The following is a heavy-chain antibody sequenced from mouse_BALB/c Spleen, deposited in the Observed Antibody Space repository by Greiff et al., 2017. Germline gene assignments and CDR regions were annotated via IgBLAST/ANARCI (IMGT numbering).Heavy chain of an antibody. J-gene: IGHJ2*01. CDR2: IDPENGNT. CDR3: ARGNFFDY. V-gene: IGHV14-1*02. CDR1: RFHIKVYY. D-gene: IGHD2-1*01. Sequence: VQLQQSVAVLVRPGALVKFSSKASRFHIKVYYMHWVKQRPEQGLEWIGWIDPENGNTIYDPKFQGKASITADTSSNTAYLQLSSLTSEDTAVYYCARGNFFDYWGQGTTLTVSS.